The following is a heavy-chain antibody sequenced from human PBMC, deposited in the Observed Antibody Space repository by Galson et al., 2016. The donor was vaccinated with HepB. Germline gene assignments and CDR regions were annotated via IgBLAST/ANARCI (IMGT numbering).Heavy chain of an antibody. CDR1: GGSVSSDNYF. V-gene: IGHV4-61*01. CDR3: ARDRSYSSGWRPPNSDYGMDV. CDR2: SQPTGNT. Sequence: SETLSLTCIVSGGSVSSDNYFWSWIRQPPGKGLEWIGFSQPTGNTNSNPSLKSRVTISVDTSKNQFSLKMTSVTAADTAVYYCARDRSYSSGWRPPNSDYGMDVWGQGTTVTVSS. J-gene: IGHJ6*02. D-gene: IGHD6-19*01.